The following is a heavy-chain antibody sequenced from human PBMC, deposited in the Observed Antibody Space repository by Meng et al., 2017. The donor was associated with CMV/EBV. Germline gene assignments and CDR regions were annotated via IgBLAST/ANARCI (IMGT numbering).Heavy chain of an antibody. CDR3: TRKICGGDCYFYYYGMDV. D-gene: IGHD2-21*01. Sequence: GESLKISCTASGFTFGDYAMSWVRQAPGKGLEWVGFIRSKAYGGTTEYAASVKGRFTISRDDSKSIAYLQMNSLKTEDTAVYYCTRKICGGDCYFYYYGMDVWGQGTTVTVSS. CDR1: GFTFGDYA. J-gene: IGHJ6*02. CDR2: IRSKAYGGTT. V-gene: IGHV3-49*04.